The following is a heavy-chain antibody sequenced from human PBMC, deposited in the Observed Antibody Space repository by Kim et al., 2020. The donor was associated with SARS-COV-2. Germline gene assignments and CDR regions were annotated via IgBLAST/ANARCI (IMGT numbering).Heavy chain of an antibody. D-gene: IGHD1-26*01. Sequence: GGSLRLSCAASGFTVSSNYVSWVRQAPGKGLEWVSVIYSGGSTYYADSVKGRFTISRDNSKNTLYLQMNSLRAEDTAVYYCARDGSGSYWGDFDYWGQGTLVTVSS. J-gene: IGHJ4*02. CDR3: ARDGSGSYWGDFDY. CDR2: IYSGGST. V-gene: IGHV3-53*01. CDR1: GFTVSSNY.